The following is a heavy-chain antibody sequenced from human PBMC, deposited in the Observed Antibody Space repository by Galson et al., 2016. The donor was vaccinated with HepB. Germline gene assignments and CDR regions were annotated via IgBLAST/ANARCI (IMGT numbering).Heavy chain of an antibody. V-gene: IGHV1-8*02. J-gene: IGHJ5*02. CDR2: MNPNSGNT. CDR1: GYTFTSYD. Sequence: SVKVSCKASGYTFTSYDINWVRQATGQGLEWMGWMNPNSGNTGFAQKFQGRVTMTRDTSISTAYMELGSLTSEDTAIYFCARGRGTFGHWGQGSLVTVSS. CDR3: ARGRGTFGH.